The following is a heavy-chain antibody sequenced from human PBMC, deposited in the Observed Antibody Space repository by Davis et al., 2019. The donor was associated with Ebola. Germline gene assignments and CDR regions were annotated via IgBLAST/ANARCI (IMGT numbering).Heavy chain of an antibody. J-gene: IGHJ4*02. CDR3: AKDRGSYSSTWLDY. CDR2: ISSDSDYI. Sequence: GESLKISCAASGFTFSTYSMSWVRQAPGKGLEWVSSISSDSDYIYYADSVKGRFTISRDTSKNTLYLQMDSLRSEDTAVYFCAKDRGSYSSTWLDYWGQGSLVTVSS. CDR1: GFTFSTYS. V-gene: IGHV3-21*01. D-gene: IGHD6-13*01.